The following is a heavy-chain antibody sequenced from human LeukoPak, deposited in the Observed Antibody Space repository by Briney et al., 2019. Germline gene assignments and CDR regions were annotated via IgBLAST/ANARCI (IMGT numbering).Heavy chain of an antibody. J-gene: IGHJ4*02. CDR1: GGSFSGYY. CDR2: INHSGST. Sequence: SETLSLTCAVYGGSFSGYYWSWIRQPPGKGLEWIGEINHSGSTNYNPSLKSRVTISVDTSKNQFSLKLSSVTAADTAVYYCARGGGDYVWGSYRPPHFDYWGQGTLVTVSS. V-gene: IGHV4-34*01. CDR3: ARGGGDYVWGSYRPPHFDY. D-gene: IGHD3-16*02.